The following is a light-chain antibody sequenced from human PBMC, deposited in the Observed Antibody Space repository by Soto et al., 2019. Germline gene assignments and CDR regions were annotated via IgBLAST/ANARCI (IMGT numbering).Light chain of an antibody. CDR1: SSDVGAYNY. CDR3: CSYAGSYSWV. CDR2: DVS. V-gene: IGLV2-11*01. J-gene: IGLJ3*02. Sequence: SALTQPRSVSGSPGQSVTISCTGTSSDVGAYNYVSWYQHHPGKAPKAMIYDVSERPSGVPDRFSGSKSDNKASLTISGLQAEDEADYYCCSYAGSYSWVFGGGTKLTVL.